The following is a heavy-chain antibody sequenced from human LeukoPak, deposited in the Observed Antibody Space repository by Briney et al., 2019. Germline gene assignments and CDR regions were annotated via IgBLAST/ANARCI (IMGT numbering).Heavy chain of an antibody. J-gene: IGHJ4*02. CDR3: ARGDSNSSD. V-gene: IGHV4-31*03. D-gene: IGHD6-6*01. CDR1: GGSIRSGAYY. CDR2: VNSTGAT. Sequence: PSEALSLTCSVSGGSIRSGAYYWSWIRQYLRKGLEWVGYVNSTGATYYNPSLKSRVAISVDTSKNQFYLRLISVTAADTAVYFCARGDSNSSDWGQGTLVTVSS.